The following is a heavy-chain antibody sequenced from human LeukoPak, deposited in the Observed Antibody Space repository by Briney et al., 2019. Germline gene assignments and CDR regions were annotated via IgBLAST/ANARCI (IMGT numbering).Heavy chain of an antibody. CDR1: GFTFSSYS. Sequence: GGSLRLSCAASGFTFSSYSMNWVRQAPGKGLEWVSSISSSSSYIYYADSVKGRFTISRDNAKNSLYLQMNSLRAEDTAVYYCARDVIAAAGTFDYWGQGTLVTVSS. J-gene: IGHJ4*02. V-gene: IGHV3-21*01. CDR2: ISSSSSYI. D-gene: IGHD6-13*01. CDR3: ARDVIAAAGTFDY.